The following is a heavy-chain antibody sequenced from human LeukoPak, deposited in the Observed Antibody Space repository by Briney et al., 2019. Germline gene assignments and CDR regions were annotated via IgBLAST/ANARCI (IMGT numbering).Heavy chain of an antibody. V-gene: IGHV3-72*01. CDR1: GFTFSDHY. CDR3: ARGHKSFDL. CDR2: SKNKDRSYST. J-gene: IGHJ2*01. Sequence: PGGSLRLSCVVSGFTFSDHYMDWVRQAPGKGLEWVGRSKNKDRSYSTEYAASVKGRFTISRDVSKNSLCLQMNSLQTEDTAVYFCARGHKSFDLWGRGTLVTVSS.